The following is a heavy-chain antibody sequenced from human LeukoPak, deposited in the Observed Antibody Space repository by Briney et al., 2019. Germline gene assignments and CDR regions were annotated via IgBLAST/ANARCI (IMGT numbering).Heavy chain of an antibody. J-gene: IGHJ5*02. V-gene: IGHV4-34*01. Sequence: SETLSLTCAVYGGSFSGYYWSWIRQPPGKGLEWIGEINHSGSTNYNPSLKSRVTISVDTSKNQFSLKLSSVTAADTAVYYCARCFDRVWSGYSTFDPWGQGTLVTVSS. D-gene: IGHD3-3*01. CDR3: ARCFDRVWSGYSTFDP. CDR1: GGSFSGYY. CDR2: INHSGST.